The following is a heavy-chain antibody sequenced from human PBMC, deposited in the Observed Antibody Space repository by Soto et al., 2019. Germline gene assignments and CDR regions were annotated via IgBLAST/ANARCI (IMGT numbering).Heavy chain of an antibody. CDR2: INSDGSTT. CDR1: GFTFSNYW. Sequence: PGGSLRLSCAASGFTFSNYWMHWVRQAPGKGLVWVSRINSDGSTTSHADSVKGRFTISRDNAKNTLYLQMNSLRAEDTAVYYCASLNGYSTGWAPFDFSGQGPRVTVSA. V-gene: IGHV3-74*01. CDR3: ASLNGYSTGWAPFDF. D-gene: IGHD6-19*01. J-gene: IGHJ4*02.